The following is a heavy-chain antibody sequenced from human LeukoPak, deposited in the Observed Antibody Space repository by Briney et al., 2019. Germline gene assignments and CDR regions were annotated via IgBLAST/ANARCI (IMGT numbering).Heavy chain of an antibody. Sequence: QTGGSLRLSCAASGFTFSSYSMNWVRQAPGKGLEWVSYISSSSSTIYYADSVKGRFTISRDNAKNSLYLQMNSLRAEDTAVYYCARAPLLIGYCSGGSCYPFDYWGQGTLVTVSS. D-gene: IGHD2-15*01. V-gene: IGHV3-48*01. CDR3: ARAPLLIGYCSGGSCYPFDY. J-gene: IGHJ4*02. CDR2: ISSSSSTI. CDR1: GFTFSSYS.